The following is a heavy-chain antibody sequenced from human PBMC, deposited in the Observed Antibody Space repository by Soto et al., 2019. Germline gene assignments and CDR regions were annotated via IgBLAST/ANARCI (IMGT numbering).Heavy chain of an antibody. V-gene: IGHV4-4*07. Sequence: QVQLQESGPGLVKPSETLSLTCTVSGGSISSYYWGWFRQPAGRGLEWIGRIAASGNTNYNPSLRSRVTMSGDTSNNQFSLRLTTVTAADTAVYYCAKVVVPDVKGAFDIWGQGTKVTVSS. J-gene: IGHJ3*02. CDR2: IAASGNT. D-gene: IGHD2-2*01. CDR3: AKVVVPDVKGAFDI. CDR1: GGSISSYY.